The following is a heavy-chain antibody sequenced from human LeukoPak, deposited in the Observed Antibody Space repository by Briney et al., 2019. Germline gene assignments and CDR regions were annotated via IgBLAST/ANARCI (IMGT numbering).Heavy chain of an antibody. J-gene: IGHJ6*02. V-gene: IGHV4-30-2*01. CDR1: GASISSGDHY. D-gene: IGHD4-17*01. CDR2: IYDSGRT. Sequence: TASQTLSLTCTVSGASISSGDHYWTWIRQPPGKGLEWIGYIYDSGRTDFNPSLKSRVTISVDRSKNQFSLKLNSVTAADTAVYYCARGDYGDYGDFYYYGLDVWGQGTTVTVSS. CDR3: ARGDYGDYGDFYYYGLDV.